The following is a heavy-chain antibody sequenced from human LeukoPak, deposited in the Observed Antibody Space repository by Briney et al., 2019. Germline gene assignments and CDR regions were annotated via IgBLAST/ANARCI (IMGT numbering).Heavy chain of an antibody. V-gene: IGHV4-59*08. CDR2: IYSRGST. CDR3: ARHRDYYDT. Sequence: SETLSLTCTVSGASINNNFWTWIRQPPGKGLEWIGYIYSRGSTNYNPPLQSRVIISGDTSKNQISLNLTSVTAADTAVYFCARHRDYYDTWGHGTLVTVSS. D-gene: IGHD3-22*01. CDR1: GASINNNF. J-gene: IGHJ4*01.